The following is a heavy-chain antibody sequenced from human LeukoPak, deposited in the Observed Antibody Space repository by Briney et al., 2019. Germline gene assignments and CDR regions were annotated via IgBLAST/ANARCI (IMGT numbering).Heavy chain of an antibody. D-gene: IGHD2-2*01. CDR2: ISYDGSNK. CDR1: GFTFSSYG. Sequence: GGSLRLSCAASGFTFSSYGIHWVRQAPGKGLEWVAVISYDGSNKYYADSVRGRFTISRDNSKNTLYLQMNSLRAEDTAVYYCAKDIVVVPAAIGYHYYYGMDVWGQGTTVTVSS. V-gene: IGHV3-30*18. CDR3: AKDIVVVPAAIGYHYYYGMDV. J-gene: IGHJ6*02.